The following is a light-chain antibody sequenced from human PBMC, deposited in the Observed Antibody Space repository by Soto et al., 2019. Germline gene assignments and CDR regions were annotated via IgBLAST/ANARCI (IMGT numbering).Light chain of an antibody. Sequence: DIQLPQSPSFLSASVGDRVTITCRVSQGISSNLAWYQQKPWQAPKLLIYAASTLQSGVASRFSGSRSGTECTLTFSCLQPEDFATYCCQQLNSYPTTFGGGTKVEIK. CDR2: AAS. CDR1: QGISSN. V-gene: IGKV1-9*01. CDR3: QQLNSYPTT. J-gene: IGKJ4*01.